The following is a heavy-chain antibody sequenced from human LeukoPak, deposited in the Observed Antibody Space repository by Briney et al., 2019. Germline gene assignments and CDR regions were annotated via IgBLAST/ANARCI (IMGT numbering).Heavy chain of an antibody. CDR1: GGTFSSFA. CDR3: ARDCSSTSCRGAFDY. V-gene: IGHV1-69*05. J-gene: IGHJ4*02. D-gene: IGHD2-2*01. Sequence: GASVKVSCKASGGTFSSFAISWVRQAPGQGLEWMGGIIPIFGTANYAQKFQGRVTITTDESTSTAYMELSSLRSEDTAVYYCARDCSSTSCRGAFDYWGQGTLVTVSS. CDR2: IIPIFGTA.